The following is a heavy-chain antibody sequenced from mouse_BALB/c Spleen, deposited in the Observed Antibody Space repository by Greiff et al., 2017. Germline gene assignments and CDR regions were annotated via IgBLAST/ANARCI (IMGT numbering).Heavy chain of an antibody. J-gene: IGHJ1*01. Sequence: EVHLVESGGGLVQPGGSLKLSCAASGFTFSSYGMSWVRQTPDKRLELVATINSNGGSTYYPDSVKGRFTISRDNAKNTLYLQMSSLKSEDTAMYYCARDPGSSYRYFDVWGAGTTVTVSS. V-gene: IGHV5-6-3*01. CDR1: GFTFSSYG. D-gene: IGHD1-1*01. CDR2: INSNGGST. CDR3: ARDPGSSYRYFDV.